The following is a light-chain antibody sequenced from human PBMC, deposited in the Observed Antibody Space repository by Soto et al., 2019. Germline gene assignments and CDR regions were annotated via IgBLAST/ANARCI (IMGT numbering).Light chain of an antibody. J-gene: IGKJ1*01. CDR1: QGNSSY. CDR2: AAS. Sequence: AIRMTQSPSSLSASTGDRVTISCRASQGNSSYLAWYQKKPGKAPKLLIYAASTLQSGVPSRFSGSGSGTDFILTMSCLQSEDFATYYCQQYYSYPRAFGQGTKVEIK. V-gene: IGKV1-8*01. CDR3: QQYYSYPRA.